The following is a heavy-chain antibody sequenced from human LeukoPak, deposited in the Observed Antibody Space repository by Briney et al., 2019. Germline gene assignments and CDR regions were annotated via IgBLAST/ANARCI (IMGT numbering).Heavy chain of an antibody. D-gene: IGHD2-2*01. CDR2: IYSGGST. V-gene: IGHV3-53*01. CDR3: ARAVPLSGVVARPAAYYTAV. Sequence: PGGSLRLSCAASVFTFSSNYMSWVRQAPGKGLEWVSVIYSGGSTYYADSVKGRFTISRDNSKNTLYLQMNSLKAEGTALDYFARAVPLSGVVARPAAYYTAVCSKPPTAT. CDR1: VFTFSSNY. J-gene: IGHJ6*03.